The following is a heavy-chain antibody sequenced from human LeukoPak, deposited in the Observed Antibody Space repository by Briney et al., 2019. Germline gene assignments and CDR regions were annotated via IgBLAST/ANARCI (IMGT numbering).Heavy chain of an antibody. CDR2: ISAYNGNT. CDR1: GYTFTSYG. CDR3: ARDLNGRYQLLSNFDY. J-gene: IGHJ4*02. V-gene: IGHV1-18*01. D-gene: IGHD2-2*01. Sequence: ASVKVSCKASGYTFTSYGISWVPQAPGQGLEWMGWISAYNGNTNYAQKLQGRVTMTTDTSTSTAYMELRSLRSDDTAVYYCARDLNGRYQLLSNFDYWGQGTLVTVSS.